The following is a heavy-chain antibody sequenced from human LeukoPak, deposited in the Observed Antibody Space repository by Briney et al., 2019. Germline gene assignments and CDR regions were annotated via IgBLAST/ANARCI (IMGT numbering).Heavy chain of an antibody. J-gene: IGHJ4*02. Sequence: SETLSLTCAVYGGSFSGYYWSWIRQPPGKGLEWIGEINHSGSTNYNPSLKSRVTISVDTSKNQFSLKLSSVTAADTAVYYCASLPRNWRAEPFDYWGQGTLVTVSS. CDR1: GGSFSGYY. V-gene: IGHV4-34*01. D-gene: IGHD1-1*01. CDR2: INHSGST. CDR3: ASLPRNWRAEPFDY.